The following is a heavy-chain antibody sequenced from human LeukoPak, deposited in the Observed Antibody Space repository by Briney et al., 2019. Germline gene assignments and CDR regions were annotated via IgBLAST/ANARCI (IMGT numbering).Heavy chain of an antibody. J-gene: IGHJ4*02. CDR2: ISSRSVYI. CDR3: AKRTSGSSWYSSDS. V-gene: IGHV3-21*04. Sequence: GGSLRLSCAVSGFTFSDYSMNWVRQAPGKGLEWVSSISSRSVYIYYADSVKGRFTISRDNSKNTLYLQMNSLRAEDTAVYYCAKRTSGSSWYSSDSWGQGTLSPSPQ. CDR1: GFTFSDYS. D-gene: IGHD6-13*01.